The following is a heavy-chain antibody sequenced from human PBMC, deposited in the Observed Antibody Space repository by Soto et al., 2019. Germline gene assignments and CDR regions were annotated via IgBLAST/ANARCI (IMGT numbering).Heavy chain of an antibody. CDR3: ARDGSTETTNFHYAMDV. CDR2: INTGSNII. D-gene: IGHD4-17*01. V-gene: IGHV3-48*03. J-gene: IGHJ6*02. CDR1: GFTLSSYH. Sequence: GGSLRLSCAASGFTLSSYHMDWVRQAPGKGLEWVSYINTGSNIIHYADSVKGRFTISRDNAKNSLYLQMDSLRAEDTAVYYCARDGSTETTNFHYAMDVWGQGTTVTVSS.